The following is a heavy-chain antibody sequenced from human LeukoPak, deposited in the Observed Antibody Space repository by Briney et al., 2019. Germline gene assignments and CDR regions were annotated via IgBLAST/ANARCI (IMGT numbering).Heavy chain of an antibody. Sequence: SETLSLTCSVSGGYISSYYWSWIRQPAGKGLESIGHTSASGSTNYNPSLKSRVTMSVDTSKNQFSLKLSSVTAADTAVYYCARVRYSDSSVLTRKRSYYFDYWGQGTLVTVSS. CDR3: ARVRYSDSSVLTRKRSYYFDY. D-gene: IGHD3-22*01. CDR2: TSASGST. CDR1: GGYISSYY. J-gene: IGHJ4*02. V-gene: IGHV4-4*07.